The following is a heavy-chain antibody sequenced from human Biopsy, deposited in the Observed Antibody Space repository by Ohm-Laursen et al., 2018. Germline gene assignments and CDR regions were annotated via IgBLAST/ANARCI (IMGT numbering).Heavy chain of an antibody. J-gene: IGHJ4*02. Sequence: GFLRLSCAASGFIFDDYAMHWVRQAPGKGLEWVSSISVGDGTTYYVDSVKGRFTISRDNSKNTVYLQMNSLRAEDTAVYYCAKGRDSGWNGGDYWGRGTLVTVSS. D-gene: IGHD6-19*01. CDR1: GFIFDDYA. CDR3: AKGRDSGWNGGDY. CDR2: ISVGDGTT. V-gene: IGHV3-23*01.